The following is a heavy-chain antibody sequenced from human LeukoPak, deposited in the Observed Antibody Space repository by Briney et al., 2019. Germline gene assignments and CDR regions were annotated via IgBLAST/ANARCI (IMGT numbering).Heavy chain of an antibody. CDR2: IYYSGST. V-gene: IGHV4-39*01. D-gene: IGHD3-10*01. Sequence: PSETLSLTCTVSGGSIGSHLFYWAWIRQPPGKGLEWIGSIYYSGSTYYNPSLKSRVTMSVDTSKNQFSLKLTSVTAADTAVYLCADMVRGVIVGPNFYSYYMDVWGKGATVTVS. CDR1: GGSIGSHLFY. J-gene: IGHJ6*03. CDR3: ADMVRGVIVGPNFYSYYMDV.